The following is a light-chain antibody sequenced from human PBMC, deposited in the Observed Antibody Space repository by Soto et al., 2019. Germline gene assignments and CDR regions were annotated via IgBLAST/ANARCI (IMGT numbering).Light chain of an antibody. CDR3: QQYHRSSIT. Sequence: DIQMTQSPSTLSASVGDRVTITCRASQSLNNGLAWYQQKPGKAPKLLIYDASTLERGVPSRFGGTGSGTEITLTISSLQPDDFATYYCQQYHRSSITFGQGTRLEIK. CDR2: DAS. J-gene: IGKJ5*01. V-gene: IGKV1-5*01. CDR1: QSLNNG.